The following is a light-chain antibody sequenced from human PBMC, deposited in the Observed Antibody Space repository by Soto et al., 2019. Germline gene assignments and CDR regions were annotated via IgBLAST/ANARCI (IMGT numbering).Light chain of an antibody. J-gene: IGKJ4*01. V-gene: IGKV3-20*01. CDR2: GAS. CDR3: QQYGSSPLT. Sequence: EIVLTQPPGTLSLSPGERATLSCRASQSVTSSYLAWYQQRPGQAPRLLIYGASIRATGIPDRFSGSGSGTDFTLTISRLEPEDFAVYYCQQYGSSPLTFGGGTKVDIK. CDR1: QSVTSSY.